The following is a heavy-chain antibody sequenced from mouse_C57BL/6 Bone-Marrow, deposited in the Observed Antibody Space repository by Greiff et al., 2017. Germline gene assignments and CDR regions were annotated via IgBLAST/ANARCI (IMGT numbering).Heavy chain of an antibody. V-gene: IGHV1-81*01. J-gene: IGHJ1*03. Sequence: VQLMESGAELARPGASVKLSCKASGYTFTSYGISWVKQRTGQGLEWIGEIYPRSGNTYYNEKFKGKATLTADKSSSTAYMELRSLTSEDSAVYFCARGGTVVAPYWYFDVWGTGTTVTVSS. CDR2: IYPRSGNT. CDR3: ARGGTVVAPYWYFDV. D-gene: IGHD1-1*01. CDR1: GYTFTSYG.